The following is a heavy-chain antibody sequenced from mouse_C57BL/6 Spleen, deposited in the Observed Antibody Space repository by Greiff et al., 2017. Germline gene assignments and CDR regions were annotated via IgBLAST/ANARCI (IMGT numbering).Heavy chain of an antibody. V-gene: IGHV2-6-1*01. D-gene: IGHD4-1*01. CDR3: ARHLTGTEAMDY. J-gene: IGHJ4*01. CDR2: IWSDGST. CDR1: GFSLTSYG. Sequence: QVQLKESGPGLVAPSQSLSITCTVSGFSLTSYGVHWVRQPPGKGLEWLVVIWSDGSTTYNSALKSRLSISKDNSKSQVFLKMNRLQTDDTAMYYCARHLTGTEAMDYWGQGTSVTVSS.